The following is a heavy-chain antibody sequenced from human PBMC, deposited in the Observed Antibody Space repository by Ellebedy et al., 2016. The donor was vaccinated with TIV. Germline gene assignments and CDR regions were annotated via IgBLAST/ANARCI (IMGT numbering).Heavy chain of an antibody. D-gene: IGHD4-23*01. CDR3: AKNSLETLVTP. J-gene: IGHJ4*02. Sequence: GEPLKISCAASGFTFSSSAMSWVRQAPEKGLEWVSTISGSADRTYYADSVKGRFTISRDNSKNTLYLQMNSLRADDAALYYCAKNSLETLVTPWGQGTLVTVSS. CDR2: ISGSADRT. CDR1: GFTFSSSA. V-gene: IGHV3-23*01.